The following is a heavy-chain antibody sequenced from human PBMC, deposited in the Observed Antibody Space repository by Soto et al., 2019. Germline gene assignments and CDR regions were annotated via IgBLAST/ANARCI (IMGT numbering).Heavy chain of an antibody. CDR2: INAGNGNT. V-gene: IGHV1-3*01. Sequence: ASVKVSCKASGYTFTSYAMHWVRQAPGQRLEWMGWINAGNGNTKYSQKFQGRVTITRDTSASTAYMELSSLRSEDTAVYYCARDFTDRGSHDSSGYYETWGQGTLVTVSS. J-gene: IGHJ5*02. D-gene: IGHD3-22*01. CDR1: GYTFTSYA. CDR3: ARDFTDRGSHDSSGYYET.